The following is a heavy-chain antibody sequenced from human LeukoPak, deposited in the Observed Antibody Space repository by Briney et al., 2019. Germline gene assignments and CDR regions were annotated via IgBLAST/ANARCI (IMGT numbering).Heavy chain of an antibody. V-gene: IGHV3-23*01. CDR2: ISSSGGTT. Sequence: GGSLRLSCAASGFTFSSYAMSWVRQAPGKGLDWVSVISSSGGTTYYADSVKGRFTISRDNSKNTLYLQMNSLRAEDTAVYYCARREQWLSTWGQGTLVTVSS. D-gene: IGHD6-19*01. J-gene: IGHJ5*02. CDR1: GFTFSSYA. CDR3: ARREQWLST.